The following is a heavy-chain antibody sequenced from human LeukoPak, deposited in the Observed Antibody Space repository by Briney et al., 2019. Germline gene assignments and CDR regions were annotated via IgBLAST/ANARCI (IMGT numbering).Heavy chain of an antibody. D-gene: IGHD2-15*01. CDR2: ISAYNGNT. CDR1: GYTFTSYG. CDR3: AREIYGRFDN. V-gene: IGHV1-18*01. J-gene: IGHJ4*02. Sequence: GASVKVSCKASGYTFTSYGISWVRQAPGQGLKWMGRISAYNGNTNYAQNLQGRVTMTTDTSTSTAYMDLSSLRSDDTAVYYCAREIYGRFDNWGQGTLVTVSS.